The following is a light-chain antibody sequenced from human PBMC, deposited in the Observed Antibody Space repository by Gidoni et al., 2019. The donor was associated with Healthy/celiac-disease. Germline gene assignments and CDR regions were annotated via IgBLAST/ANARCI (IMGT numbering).Light chain of an antibody. V-gene: IGKV3-20*01. J-gene: IGKJ2*01. CDR2: GAS. CDR3: QQYGSSSYT. CDR1: QSVSSSY. Sequence: EIVLTQSPGTLSLSPGERATISCSASQSVSSSYLAWYQQKPGQAPRLLIYGASSRATGIPDRFSGSGSGTDFTLTISRLEPEDFAVYYCQQYGSSSYTFGQGTKLEIK.